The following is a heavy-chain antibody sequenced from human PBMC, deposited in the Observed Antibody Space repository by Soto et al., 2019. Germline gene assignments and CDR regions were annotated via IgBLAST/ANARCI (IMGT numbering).Heavy chain of an antibody. CDR2: IYVSGAV. V-gene: IGHV4-31*03. D-gene: IGHD2-21*01. Sequence: SETLSLTCSVSGAALNSGNYYWSWIRQVPGKGLEWIGHIYVSGAVDYNPSLRDRITISQDTSERQFSLNLRLVTAADTAVYYCARLRIATNNYKWFDPWGQGTLVTVSS. CDR1: GAALNSGNYY. CDR3: ARLRIATNNYKWFDP. J-gene: IGHJ5*02.